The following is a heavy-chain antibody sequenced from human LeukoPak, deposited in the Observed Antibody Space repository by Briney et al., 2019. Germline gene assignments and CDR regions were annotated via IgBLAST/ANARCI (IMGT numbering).Heavy chain of an antibody. CDR1: GYTFTGYY. V-gene: IGHV1-2*02. CDR3: ARAPLSVLRYFDWLHGPIDY. CDR2: INPNSGGT. Sequence: ASVKVSCKASGYTFTGYYMHWVRQAPGQGLEWMGWINPNSGGTNYAQKFQGRVTMTRDTSISTAYMELSRLRSDDTAVYYCARAPLSVLRYFDWLHGPIDYWGQGTLVTVSS. D-gene: IGHD3-9*01. J-gene: IGHJ4*02.